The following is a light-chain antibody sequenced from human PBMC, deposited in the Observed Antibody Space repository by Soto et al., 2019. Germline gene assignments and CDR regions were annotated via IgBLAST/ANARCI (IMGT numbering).Light chain of an antibody. V-gene: IGLV3-1*01. CDR2: HDR. Sequence: SYELTQPPSVSVSPGQTATITCSGDNLGDRYAYWYQQKPGRSPIVVIYHDRKRPSEIPERFSGSNSGNTATLTISGTQAMDEADYYCQTWDGGTRVIFGGGTKVTVL. CDR1: NLGDRY. CDR3: QTWDGGTRVI. J-gene: IGLJ2*01.